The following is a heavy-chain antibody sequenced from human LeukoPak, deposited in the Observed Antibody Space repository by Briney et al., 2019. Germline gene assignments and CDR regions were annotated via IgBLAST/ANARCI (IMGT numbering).Heavy chain of an antibody. CDR1: GGSISSYY. Sequence: EPSETLSLTCTVSGGSISSYYWSWIRQPPGKGLEWIGYIYYSGSTNYNPSLKSRVTISVDTSKNQFSLKLSSVTAADTAVYYCARQGVVVTAIPLHGMDVWGQGTTVTVSS. CDR2: IYYSGST. CDR3: ARQGVVVTAIPLHGMDV. D-gene: IGHD2-21*02. V-gene: IGHV4-59*08. J-gene: IGHJ6*02.